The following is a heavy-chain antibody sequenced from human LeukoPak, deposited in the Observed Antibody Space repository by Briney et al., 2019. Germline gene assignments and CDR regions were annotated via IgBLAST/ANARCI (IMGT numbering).Heavy chain of an antibody. V-gene: IGHV3-21*01. CDR2: ISSSSSYI. D-gene: IGHD4-17*01. CDR1: GFTFSSYS. J-gene: IGHJ3*02. CDR3: ASGDYVGAFDI. Sequence: PGGSLRLSCAASGFTFSSYSMNWVRQAPGKGLEWVSSISSSSSYIYYADSVKGRFTISRDDAKNSLYLQMNSLRAEDTAVYYCASGDYVGAFDIWGQGTMVTVPS.